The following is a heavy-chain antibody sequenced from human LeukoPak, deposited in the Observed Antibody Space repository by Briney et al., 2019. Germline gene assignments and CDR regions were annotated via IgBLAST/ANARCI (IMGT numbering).Heavy chain of an antibody. Sequence: GGSLRLSCTASGFTVSSNYMWIRQAPGKGLECIAVIYIGDHMYFAASVRGRFTISRDNSKNTLYLQMNSLRAGDTAIYYCAKANWGLGAFDYWGQGTLVTVSS. V-gene: IGHV3-53*01. D-gene: IGHD7-27*01. CDR3: AKANWGLGAFDY. J-gene: IGHJ4*02. CDR2: IYIGDHM. CDR1: GFTVSSNY.